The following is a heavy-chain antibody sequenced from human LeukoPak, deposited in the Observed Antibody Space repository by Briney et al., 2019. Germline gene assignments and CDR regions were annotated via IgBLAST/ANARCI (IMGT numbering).Heavy chain of an antibody. CDR3: AKDVDYDSSGYPDY. CDR2: ISYEGSNK. V-gene: IGHV3-30*18. J-gene: IGHJ4*02. Sequence: GRSLRLSCAASGFTFSSYGMHWVRQAPGKGLEWVAVISYEGSNKYYADSVKGRFTISRDNSKNTLYLQMNSLRAEDTAVYYCAKDVDYDSSGYPDYWGQGTLVTVSS. D-gene: IGHD3-22*01. CDR1: GFTFSSYG.